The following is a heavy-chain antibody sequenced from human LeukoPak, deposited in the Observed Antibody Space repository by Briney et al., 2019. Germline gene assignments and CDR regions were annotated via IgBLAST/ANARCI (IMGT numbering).Heavy chain of an antibody. J-gene: IGHJ5*02. CDR3: ARRLVRSWFDP. D-gene: IGHD3-10*01. V-gene: IGHV1-2*02. Sequence: ASVKVSCKASGYTFTGYYMHWVRQAPGQGLEWMGWISPNSGGTNYAQTFQGRVTMTRDTSISTAYMELSRLRADDTAVYYCARRLVRSWFDPWGQGTLVTVSS. CDR2: ISPNSGGT. CDR1: GYTFTGYY.